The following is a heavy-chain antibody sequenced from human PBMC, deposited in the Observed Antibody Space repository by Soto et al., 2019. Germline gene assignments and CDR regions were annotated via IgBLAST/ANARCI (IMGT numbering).Heavy chain of an antibody. Sequence: EVQLVESGGGLVQPGGSLRLSCAASGFSFSSYCMYWVRQAPGKGLVWVSRINSDGSSTNYADSVKGRFTISRDNDKKTLYLQMNSLRAEDTAVYYCASDQFVLDSNHIGGIDYCGQGALVLV. CDR1: GFSFSSYC. CDR2: INSDGSST. J-gene: IGHJ4*02. D-gene: IGHD3-3*01. V-gene: IGHV3-74*01. CDR3: ASDQFVLDSNHIGGIDY.